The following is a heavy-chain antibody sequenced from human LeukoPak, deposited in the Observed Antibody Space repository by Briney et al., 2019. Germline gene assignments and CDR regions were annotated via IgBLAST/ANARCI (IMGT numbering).Heavy chain of an antibody. V-gene: IGHV1-2*06. D-gene: IGHD1-26*01. J-gene: IGHJ4*02. CDR1: GYTFTDHY. Sequence: ASVKVSCKASGYTFTDHYMHWVRQAPGQGLEWMGRINPNIGGTNFAQKFQGRVTMTRDTSINTAYTELSRLTPDDTAVYYCARDRGAGGWECGTYWGQGTLVTVSS. CDR2: INPNIGGT. CDR3: ARDRGAGGWECGTY.